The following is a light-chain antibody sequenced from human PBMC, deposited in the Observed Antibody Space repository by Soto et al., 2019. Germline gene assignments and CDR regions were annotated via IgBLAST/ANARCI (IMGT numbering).Light chain of an antibody. V-gene: IGLV2-23*02. CDR2: EVS. J-gene: IGLJ1*01. CDR3: CSYARSSPSLYF. Sequence: QSALTQPASVSGSPGQSITISCTGTSSDVGSYNVVSWYQQHPGKAPKLMIYEVSKRPSRVSNRFSGSKSGNTASLTISGLQAEDEADYYCCSYARSSPSLYFFGTGTKVTVL. CDR1: SSDVGSYNV.